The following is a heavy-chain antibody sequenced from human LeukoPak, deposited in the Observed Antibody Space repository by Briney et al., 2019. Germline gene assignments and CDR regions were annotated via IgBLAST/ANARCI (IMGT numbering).Heavy chain of an antibody. J-gene: IGHJ4*02. Sequence: GGSLRLSCAASGFTFSSYWMSWVRQAPGKWLEWVANIKQDGSEKYYVDSVKGRFTISRDNAKNSLYLQMNSLRAEDTAVYYCARWSSVDIVVVPAAIRVFDYWGQGTLVTVSS. CDR2: IKQDGSEK. D-gene: IGHD2-2*03. CDR1: GFTFSSYW. V-gene: IGHV3-7*01. CDR3: ARWSSVDIVVVPAAIRVFDY.